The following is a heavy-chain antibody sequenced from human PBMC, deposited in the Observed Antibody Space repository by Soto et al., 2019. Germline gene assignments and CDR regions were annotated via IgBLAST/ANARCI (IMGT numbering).Heavy chain of an antibody. CDR2: IIPIFGTA. J-gene: IGHJ2*01. CDR3: ARGNHRWLQLWYFDL. V-gene: IGHV1-69*12. CDR1: GGTFSSYT. Sequence: QVQLVQSGAEVKKPGSSVTVSCKASGGTFSSYTISWVRQAPGQGLEWMGGIIPIFGTANYAQKFQGRVTITADESTSPAYMELRSLSSEDSAVYYCARGNHRWLQLWYFDLWGRGTLVTVSS. D-gene: IGHD5-12*01.